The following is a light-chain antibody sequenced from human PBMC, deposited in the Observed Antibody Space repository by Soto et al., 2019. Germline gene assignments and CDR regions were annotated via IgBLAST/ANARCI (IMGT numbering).Light chain of an antibody. CDR3: QQSYSTAGVT. J-gene: IGKJ5*01. V-gene: IGKV1-12*01. Sequence: DIKMTQSPSSVSASVGDTVTITCRASQGVGVWLGWYQQKPGKAPHLLIYGASGLQVGVPSRFSGSVSGADFTLTISSLQPEDFATYYCQQSYSTAGVTFGQGTRLEI. CDR1: QGVGVW. CDR2: GAS.